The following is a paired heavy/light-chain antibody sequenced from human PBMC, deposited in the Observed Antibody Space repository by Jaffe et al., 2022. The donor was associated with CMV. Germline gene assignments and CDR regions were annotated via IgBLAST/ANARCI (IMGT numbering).Light chain of an antibody. V-gene: IGKV1-NL1*01. CDR2: ATS. CDR1: QDISQS. CDR3: QQYYDSPRT. J-gene: IGKJ1*01. Sequence: DIQMTQSPSSLSASVGDRVTITCRASQDISQSLAWYQQKPGRAPQLLLYATSRLEDEVPSRFSGSGFGTEYTLIISSLQPGDVASYYCQQYYDSPRTFGLGTKVEI.
Heavy chain of an antibody. Sequence: EVQLLESGGGLVQPGGSLRLSCAASGFTFSSYAMNWVRQAPGKGLEWVSGISGSRGSTKYADSVKGRFTISRDNSKNTLYLQMNSVRADDTAVYFCARDRGSGWPEWYFFDNWGQGTQVTVSS. V-gene: IGHV3-23*01. CDR1: GFTFSSYA. CDR3: ARDRGSGWPEWYFFDN. D-gene: IGHD6-19*01. CDR2: ISGSRGST. J-gene: IGHJ4*02.